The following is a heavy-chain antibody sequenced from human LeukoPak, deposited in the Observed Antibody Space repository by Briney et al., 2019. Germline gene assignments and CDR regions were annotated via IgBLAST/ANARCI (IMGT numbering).Heavy chain of an antibody. J-gene: IGHJ6*02. CDR1: GYTFTSYG. V-gene: IGHV1-18*01. D-gene: IGHD3-9*01. CDR2: ISAYNGNT. Sequence: ASVNVSCKASGYTFTSYGISWVRQAPGQGREWMGWISAYNGNTNYAQKLQGRVTMTTDTSTSTAYMELRSLRSDDTAVYYCARDDLVIGGYYYYGMDVWGQGTTVTVSS. CDR3: ARDDLVIGGYYYYGMDV.